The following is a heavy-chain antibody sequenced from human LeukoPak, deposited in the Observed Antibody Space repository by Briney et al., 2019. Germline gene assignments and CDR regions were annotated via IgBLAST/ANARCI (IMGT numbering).Heavy chain of an antibody. J-gene: IGHJ5*02. CDR2: TYQSGST. CDR1: GESFGGY. CDR3: ARTEYYTRFDP. V-gene: IGHV4-34*01. D-gene: IGHD1-26*01. Sequence: SETLSLTCAVYGESFGGYWSWIRQPPGKGLEWIGETYQSGSTKYSPSFKSRVTISVDRSNNRFSLKLSSVTAADTAVYYCARTEYYTRFDPWGQGTLVTVSS.